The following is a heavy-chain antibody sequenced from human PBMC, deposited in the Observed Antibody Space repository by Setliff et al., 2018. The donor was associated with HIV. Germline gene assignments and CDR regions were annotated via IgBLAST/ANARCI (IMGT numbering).Heavy chain of an antibody. J-gene: IGHJ6*03. CDR3: ARLVGYYRSDNANYYYMDV. CDR1: DGSISSTNHY. V-gene: IGHV4-39*02. D-gene: IGHD3-16*02. CDR2: VHYSGST. Sequence: PSETLSLTCTVSDGSISSTNHYWGWIRQSPGKRLEWIGTVHYSGSTYYNPSLKSRLTISVDTSTNHFSLKLSSVAAADTAVYYCARLVGYYRSDNANYYYMDVWGKGTTVTV.